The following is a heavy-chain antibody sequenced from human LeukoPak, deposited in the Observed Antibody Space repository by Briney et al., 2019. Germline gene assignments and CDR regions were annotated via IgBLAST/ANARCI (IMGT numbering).Heavy chain of an antibody. CDR3: ARVLRYGMDA. V-gene: IGHV4-39*07. J-gene: IGHJ6*02. CDR2: IYYSGST. Sequence: SETLSLTCTVSGGSISSSSYYWGWIRQPPGKGLEWIGSIYYSGSTYYNPSLKSRVTISVDTSKNQFSLKLSSVTAADTAVYYCARVLRYGMDAWGQGTTVTVSS. D-gene: IGHD2-15*01. CDR1: GGSISSSSYY.